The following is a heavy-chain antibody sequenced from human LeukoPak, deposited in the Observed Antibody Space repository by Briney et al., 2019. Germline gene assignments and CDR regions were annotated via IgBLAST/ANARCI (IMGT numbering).Heavy chain of an antibody. V-gene: IGHV4-4*07. CDR2: IYTSGST. J-gene: IGHJ4*02. CDR3: ARGAVAAIYYFDY. Sequence: SDTLSLTCTVSGGSISRYYWSWIRQPAGEGVVWIGRIYTSGSTNYNPSLKSRVTMSVDTSKNQFSLKLSSVTAADTAGYYCARGAVAAIYYFDYWGQGTLVTVSS. D-gene: IGHD6-19*01. CDR1: GGSISRYY.